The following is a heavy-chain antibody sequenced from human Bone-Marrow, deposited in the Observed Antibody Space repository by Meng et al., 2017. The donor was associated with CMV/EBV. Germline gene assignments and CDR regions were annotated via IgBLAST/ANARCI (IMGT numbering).Heavy chain of an antibody. CDR1: GFTFSSYG. J-gene: IGHJ4*02. V-gene: IGHV3-30*02. CDR3: AKDAWGLDYFDY. CDR2: IRYDGSNK. Sequence: GESLKISCAASGFTFSSYGMHWVRQAPGKGLEWVAFIRYDGSNKYYADSVKGRFTISRDNSKNTLYLQMNSLRAEDTAVYYCAKDAWGLDYFDYWGQGMLVTVSS. D-gene: IGHD1-26*01.